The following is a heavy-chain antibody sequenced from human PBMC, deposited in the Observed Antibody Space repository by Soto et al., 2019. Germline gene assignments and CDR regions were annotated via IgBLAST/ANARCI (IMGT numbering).Heavy chain of an antibody. CDR3: ARGGGYTFDY. Sequence: QLQLQESGSGLVKPSQTLSLTCAVSGGSISSGGYSWSWIRQPPGKGLEWIGYIYHSGSTYYNPSRKGRVPIAVDRSNNRFSLKLSSVAAAGTAVYYCARGGGYTFDYWGQGTLVTVSS. CDR2: IYHSGST. D-gene: IGHD3-16*01. J-gene: IGHJ4*02. CDR1: GGSISSGGYS. V-gene: IGHV4-30-2*01.